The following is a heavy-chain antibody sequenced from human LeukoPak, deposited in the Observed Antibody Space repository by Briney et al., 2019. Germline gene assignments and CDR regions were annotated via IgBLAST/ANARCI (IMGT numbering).Heavy chain of an antibody. D-gene: IGHD1-26*01. CDR3: ARAEASRSSGKILGY. CDR2: MNPNSGNT. V-gene: IGHV1-8*01. Sequence: ASVTVSFKASGYTFTSYDINWVRQAAGQGPEGMGWMNPNSGNTGYAEKFQGRVTMTRHTSISTAYMELSSLTSEDTAVYYCARAEASRSSGKILGYWGQGTLVTVSS. CDR1: GYTFTSYD. J-gene: IGHJ4*02.